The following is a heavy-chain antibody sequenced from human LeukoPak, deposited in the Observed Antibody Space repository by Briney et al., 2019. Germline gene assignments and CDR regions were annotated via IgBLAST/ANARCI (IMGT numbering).Heavy chain of an antibody. Sequence: SETLSLTCTVSGGSISTYNYYWGWIRQPPGKGLEWIGSLHYSGTIYYSPSLKSRVTISVDTPKNQFSLKLSSVTAADTAVYYCARRNYYASGSYFPWGQGTLVTVSS. CDR1: GGSISTYNYY. CDR2: LHYSGTI. CDR3: ARRNYYASGSYFP. D-gene: IGHD3-10*01. V-gene: IGHV4-39*01. J-gene: IGHJ5*02.